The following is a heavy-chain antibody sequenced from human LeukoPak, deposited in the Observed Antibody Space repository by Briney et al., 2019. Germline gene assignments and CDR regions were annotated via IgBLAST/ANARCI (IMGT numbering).Heavy chain of an antibody. V-gene: IGHV6-1*01. J-gene: IGHJ4*02. CDR2: TYYRSMWFN. CDR1: GDSVSSNSAA. Sequence: SQTLSLTCAISGDSVSSNSAAWNWIRQSPSRGLEWLGRTYYRSMWFNDYAVYVKSRITINPDTSGNQFSLHLNSVTPEDTAVYYCARSSSSGSFRLDYWGQGNLVTVPS. D-gene: IGHD2-2*01. CDR3: ARSSSSGSFRLDY.